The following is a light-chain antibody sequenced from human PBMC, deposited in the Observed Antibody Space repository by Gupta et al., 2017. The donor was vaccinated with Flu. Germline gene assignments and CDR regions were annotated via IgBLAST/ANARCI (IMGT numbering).Light chain of an antibody. V-gene: IGLV2-14*03. CDR1: SSDVGSYNF. CDR2: DVT. Sequence: QSALTQPASVSGSPGQSIPISCTGTSSDVGSYNFVSWYQLHPGKAPKLMIHDVTNRPSGVSNRFSGSKSGNTASLIISGLQAEDEADYYCCSYTTSNTYVFGTGTKVTAL. CDR3: CSYTTSNTYV. J-gene: IGLJ1*01.